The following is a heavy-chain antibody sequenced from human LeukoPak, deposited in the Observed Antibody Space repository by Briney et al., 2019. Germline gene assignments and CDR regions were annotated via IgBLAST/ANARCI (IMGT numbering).Heavy chain of an antibody. D-gene: IGHD3-22*01. CDR2: ISAYNGNT. J-gene: IGHJ5*02. CDR3: ARVPNSDSGYYYWFDP. CDR1: GYTFTSYG. Sequence: ASVKVSCKASGYTFTSYGISWVRQAPGQGLEWMGWISAYNGNTNYAQKLQGRVTMTTDTSTSTAYMELRSLRSDDTAVYYCARVPNSDSGYYYWFDPWGQGTLVTVSS. V-gene: IGHV1-18*01.